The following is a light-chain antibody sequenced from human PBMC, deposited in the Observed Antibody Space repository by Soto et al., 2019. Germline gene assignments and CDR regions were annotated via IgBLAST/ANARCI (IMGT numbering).Light chain of an antibody. V-gene: IGLV2-14*01. Sequence: QSALTQPASVSGSPGQSITISCTGTSSDVGGFNYVSWYQQHPGKVPKLIIYDVNDRPSGVSDRFSGSKSGNTASLTISGLQAEDEADYFCSAYTSDTMRVLFGGGTKLTVL. CDR2: DVN. J-gene: IGLJ2*01. CDR1: SSDVGGFNY. CDR3: SAYTSDTMRVL.